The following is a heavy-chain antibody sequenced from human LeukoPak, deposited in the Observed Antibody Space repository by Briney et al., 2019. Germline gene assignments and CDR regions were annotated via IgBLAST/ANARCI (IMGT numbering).Heavy chain of an antibody. CDR3: AKATYYYDSSGYYDAFDI. D-gene: IGHD3-22*01. CDR1: GFTVSSNY. Sequence: PGGSLRLSCAASGFTVSSNYMSWVRQAPGKGLEWVSVIYSGGSTYYADSVKGRFTISRDNSKNTLYLQMNSLRAEDTAVYYCAKATYYYDSSGYYDAFDIWGQGTMVTVSS. CDR2: IYSGGST. J-gene: IGHJ3*02. V-gene: IGHV3-53*01.